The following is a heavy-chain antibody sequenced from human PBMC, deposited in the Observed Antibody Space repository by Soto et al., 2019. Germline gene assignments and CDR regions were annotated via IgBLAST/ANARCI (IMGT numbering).Heavy chain of an antibody. D-gene: IGHD5-12*01. V-gene: IGHV4-39*01. CDR1: GGSISSSSYD. J-gene: IGHJ3*02. CDR3: ARGMATISGAFDI. Sequence: ETLSLTGTVSGGSISSSSYDWGWIRQPPGKGLEWIGSIYYSGITYYNPSLNSRVTISVDTSKNQFSLKLSSVTAADTAVYYWARGMATISGAFDIWGQGTMVTVSS. CDR2: IYYSGIT.